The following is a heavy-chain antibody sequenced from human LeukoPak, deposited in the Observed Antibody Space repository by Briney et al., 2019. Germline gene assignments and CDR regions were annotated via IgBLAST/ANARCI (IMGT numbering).Heavy chain of an antibody. CDR3: ASLYSGSY. Sequence: GGSLRLSCVASGFTFSSYSMNWVRQAPGKGLEWVSYISTSSSTIYYADSVRGRFTISRDNAKNSLYLQMNSLRAEDTAVYYCASLYSGSYWGQGTLVTVSS. J-gene: IGHJ4*02. D-gene: IGHD1-26*01. CDR2: ISTSSSTI. V-gene: IGHV3-48*04. CDR1: GFTFSSYS.